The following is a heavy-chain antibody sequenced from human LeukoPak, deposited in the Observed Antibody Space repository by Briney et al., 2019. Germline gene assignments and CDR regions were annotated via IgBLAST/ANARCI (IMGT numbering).Heavy chain of an antibody. CDR2: ISGSGGST. J-gene: IGHJ1*01. D-gene: IGHD6-19*01. V-gene: IGHV3-23*01. Sequence: SLRLXXAASXFTFSSYAMSWVRQAPGKGLEWVSAISGSGGSTYYADSVKGRFTISRDTSKTTLYLQMNSLRAEDTAVYYCARHGYTSGWVRSWGQGTLVTVST. CDR3: ARHGYTSGWVRS. CDR1: XFTFSSYA.